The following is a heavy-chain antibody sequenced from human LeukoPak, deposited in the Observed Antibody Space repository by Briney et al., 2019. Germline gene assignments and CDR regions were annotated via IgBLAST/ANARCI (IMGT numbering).Heavy chain of an antibody. CDR2: IFSST. CDR1: GFTVSSNS. J-gene: IGHJ4*02. V-gene: IGHV3-53*01. D-gene: IGHD6-19*01. Sequence: AGGSLRLSCTVSGFTVSSNSTSWVRQAPGKGLEWVSFIFSSTHYSDSVKGRFTISRDNAKNTLYLQMNSLRAEDTAVYYCSAGGWGDYWGQGTLVTVSS. CDR3: SAGGWGDY.